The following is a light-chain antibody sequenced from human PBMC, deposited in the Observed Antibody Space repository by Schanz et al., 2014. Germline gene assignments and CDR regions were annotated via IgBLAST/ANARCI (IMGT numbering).Light chain of an antibody. CDR3: SSYSRSGTLE. V-gene: IGLV2-14*01. J-gene: IGLJ3*02. CDR1: SSDIGGYNY. CDR2: DVH. Sequence: QSALTQPASVSGSPGQSITISCTGTSSDIGGYNYVSWYQQHPYRAPKLIIYDVHNRPSGVSSRFSGSKSGNTASLTISGLQAEDEADYFCSSYSRSGTLEFGGGTKLTVL.